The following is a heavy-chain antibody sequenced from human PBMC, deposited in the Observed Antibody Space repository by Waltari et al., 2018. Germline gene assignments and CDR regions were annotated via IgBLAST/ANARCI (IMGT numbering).Heavy chain of an antibody. J-gene: IGHJ1*01. CDR3: ARHEGCGGTTCYETGFYQH. Sequence: QVQLQESGPGLVKPWETLFLNCAVAGYSVSNGYYWPWIRQPPGKGLEWLGIIYHSGIVSYNPSLKSRVTISIDTSKNQFSLMLTSLTAADTAVYYCARHEGCGGTTCYETGFYQHWGQGTLVTVTS. CDR2: IYHSGIV. CDR1: GYSVSNGYY. D-gene: IGHD2-21*01. V-gene: IGHV4-38-2*01.